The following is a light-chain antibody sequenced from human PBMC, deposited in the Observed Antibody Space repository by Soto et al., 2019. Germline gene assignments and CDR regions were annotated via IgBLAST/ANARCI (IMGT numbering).Light chain of an antibody. Sequence: EIVLTQSPATLSLSPGERATLSCRASQSVSSYLAWYQQKPGQAPRLLIYDASNRATGIPARFSGSGSGTDFTLPISSLEPEDFAVYYCKQRSNWTFGQGTKVEIK. CDR1: QSVSSY. V-gene: IGKV3-11*01. CDR3: KQRSNWT. CDR2: DAS. J-gene: IGKJ1*01.